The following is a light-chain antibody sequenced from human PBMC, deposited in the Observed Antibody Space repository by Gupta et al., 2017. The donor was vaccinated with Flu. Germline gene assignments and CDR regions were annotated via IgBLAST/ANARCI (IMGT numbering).Light chain of an antibody. CDR1: QSLVYSAGNTY. J-gene: IGKJ2*01. CDR3: MQGTQFPYT. Sequence: DIVMTQTPLSPPVTLGQPASITCRSSQSLVYSAGNTYLNWLQQRPGQAPRLLIYQTSTRFSGVPDRFSGSGTGTDFTLKISRVEVEDVGIYYCMQGTQFPYTFGQGTKLEIK. V-gene: IGKV2-24*01. CDR2: QTS.